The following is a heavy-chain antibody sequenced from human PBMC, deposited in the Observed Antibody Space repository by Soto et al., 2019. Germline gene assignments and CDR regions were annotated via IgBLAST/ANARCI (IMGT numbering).Heavy chain of an antibody. V-gene: IGHV6-1*01. CDR3: VRGYSSSSDY. CDR1: GDSVSSISAS. D-gene: IGHD6-6*01. J-gene: IGHJ4*02. Sequence: SQTLSLTCAISGDSVSSISASWNWIRQSPSRCLEWLGRTYYRSKWTNDYAVSVKSRITINPDTSKNKFSLKLSSMTPEDTAMYYCVRGYSSSSDYWGQGSLVTSPQ. CDR2: TYYRSKWTN.